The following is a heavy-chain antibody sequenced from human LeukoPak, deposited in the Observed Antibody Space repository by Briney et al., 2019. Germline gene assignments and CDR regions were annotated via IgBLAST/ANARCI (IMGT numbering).Heavy chain of an antibody. Sequence: ASVRVSCKISGYSFTDYYIHWVRQAPGQGLEWMGWINTKSGRTSSARKFQGGVTVTRDPSITTVYMHMAWLTSDDTAIYFCARADFIDAGPYLIGPWGQGTLVTVSS. CDR3: ARADFIDAGPYLIGP. CDR2: INTKSGRT. D-gene: IGHD2-2*01. J-gene: IGHJ5*02. CDR1: GYSFTDYY. V-gene: IGHV1-2*02.